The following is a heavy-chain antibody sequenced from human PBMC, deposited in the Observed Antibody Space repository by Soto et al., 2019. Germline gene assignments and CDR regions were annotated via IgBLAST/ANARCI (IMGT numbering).Heavy chain of an antibody. D-gene: IGHD2-2*01. Sequence: QLQLQESGSGLVKPSQTLSLTCAVSGGSISSGGYSWSWIRQPPGKGLEWIGYIYHSGSTYYNPSLKSRVTISVDRSKTQFSLKLSSVTAADTAVYYCARGFGDQLLSHAFDIWGQGTMVTVSS. CDR3: ARGFGDQLLSHAFDI. V-gene: IGHV4-30-2*01. CDR2: IYHSGST. CDR1: GGSISSGGYS. J-gene: IGHJ3*02.